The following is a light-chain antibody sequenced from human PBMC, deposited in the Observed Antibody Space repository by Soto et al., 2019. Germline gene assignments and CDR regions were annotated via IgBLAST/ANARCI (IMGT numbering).Light chain of an antibody. CDR3: GTWDSSLSAYV. J-gene: IGLJ1*01. CDR1: SSNIGNNY. CDR2: DNN. Sequence: QSVLTQPPSVSAAPGQKVTISCSGSSSNIGNNYVSWYQQLPGTAPKLLIYDNNKRPSGIPDRFSDSKSGTSATLAITGLQTGDEADYYCGTWDSSLSAYVFGTGTKVPVL. V-gene: IGLV1-51*01.